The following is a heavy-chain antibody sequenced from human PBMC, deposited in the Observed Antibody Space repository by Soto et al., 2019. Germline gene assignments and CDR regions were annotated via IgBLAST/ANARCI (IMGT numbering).Heavy chain of an antibody. J-gene: IGHJ4*02. D-gene: IGHD2-2*01. CDR1: GFTFSSYC. Sequence: GGSLRLSCAASGFTFSSYCMNWVRQAPGKGLEWVGRTRNKANSYATEYAASVKGRFTISRDDSKNSLYLQMNSLKTEDTAVYYCASSLGYCSSTTCHHYYFDYWGQGTLVTVSS. CDR3: ASSLGYCSSTTCHHYYFDY. CDR2: TRNKANSYAT. V-gene: IGHV3-72*01.